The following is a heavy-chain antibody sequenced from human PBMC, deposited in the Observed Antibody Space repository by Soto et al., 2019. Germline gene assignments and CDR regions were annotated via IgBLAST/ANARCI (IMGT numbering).Heavy chain of an antibody. D-gene: IGHD6-19*01. Sequence: GGSLRLSCAASGFCFSSYGMEWVRLAPGKGLEWVAATTYDGGIKHYVDSVKGRFTISRDNSKNSLYLQMNSLRDEDTAMYYCAREPSIAVAGNNYFDYWGQGTLVTVSS. J-gene: IGHJ4*02. CDR1: GFCFSSYG. CDR3: AREPSIAVAGNNYFDY. CDR2: TTYDGGIK. V-gene: IGHV3-30*03.